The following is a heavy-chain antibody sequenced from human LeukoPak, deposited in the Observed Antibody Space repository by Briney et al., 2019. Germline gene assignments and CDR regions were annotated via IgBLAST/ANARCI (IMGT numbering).Heavy chain of an antibody. CDR2: ISPIFVTA. CDR1: GGTVSSYA. J-gene: IGHJ5*02. V-gene: IGHV1-69*13. CDR3: ARDPNYYDSSGYYWFDP. D-gene: IGHD3-22*01. Sequence: APVKLSCKASGGTVSSYAISWVRQAPGHGLEWMGGISPIFVTANYAQKFQGRVTITADESTSTAYMELSSLRSEDTAVYYCARDPNYYDSSGYYWFDPWGQGTLVTVSS.